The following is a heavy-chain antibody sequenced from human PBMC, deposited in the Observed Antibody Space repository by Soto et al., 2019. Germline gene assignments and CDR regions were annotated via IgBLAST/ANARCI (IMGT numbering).Heavy chain of an antibody. CDR2: IYYSGST. D-gene: IGHD5-12*01. V-gene: IGHV4-39*01. CDR1: GGPISSSSYY. Sequence: SETLSLTCTVSGGPISSSSYYWGWIRQPPGKGLEWIGSIYYSGSTYYNPSLKSRVTISVDTSKNQFSLKLSSVTAADTAVYYCARRDGYNLYYFDYWGQGTLVTVSS. J-gene: IGHJ4*02. CDR3: ARRDGYNLYYFDY.